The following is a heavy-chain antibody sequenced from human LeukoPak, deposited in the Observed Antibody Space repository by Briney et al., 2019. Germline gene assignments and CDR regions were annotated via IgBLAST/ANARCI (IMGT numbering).Heavy chain of an antibody. CDR1: GGSISSSSYY. Sequence: PSETLSLTCTVSGGSISSSSYYWGWIRQPPGKGLEWIGSIYYSGSTYYNPSLKSRVTISVDTSKNQFSLKLSSVTAADTAVYYCARSVGGSYYYYYMDVWGTGTTVTVSS. CDR2: IYYSGST. V-gene: IGHV4-39*01. J-gene: IGHJ6*03. CDR3: ARSVGGSYYYYYMDV. D-gene: IGHD3-10*01.